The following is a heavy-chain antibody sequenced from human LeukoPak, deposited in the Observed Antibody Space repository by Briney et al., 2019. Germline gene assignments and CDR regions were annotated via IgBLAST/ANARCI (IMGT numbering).Heavy chain of an antibody. D-gene: IGHD6-19*01. CDR1: GFSLSTRGMC. V-gene: IGHV2-70*01. CDR3: ARNSVAGTDY. Sequence: SGPALVKPTQTLTLTCTFSGFSLSTRGMCVSWIRQPPAKALEWLALIDWDDDKYYSTSLKTRLTISKNTSKNQMVLTMTIMDPVDTDTYYCARNSVAGTDYWGQGTLVTVSS. CDR2: IDWDDDK. J-gene: IGHJ4*02.